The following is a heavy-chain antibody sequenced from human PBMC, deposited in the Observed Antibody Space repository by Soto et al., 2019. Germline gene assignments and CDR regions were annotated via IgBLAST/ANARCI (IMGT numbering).Heavy chain of an antibody. Sequence: QVQLVQSGAEVKKPGSSVKVSCKASGGTFSSYAISWVRQAPGQGLEWMGGIIPIFGTANYAQKFQGRVTITANESTSTAYMELRSLRSDDTSVYYCARVKVGAKIVEYYWGQGTLVTGSS. CDR2: IIPIFGTA. V-gene: IGHV1-69*12. D-gene: IGHD1-26*01. J-gene: IGHJ4*02. CDR1: GGTFSSYA. CDR3: ARVKVGAKIVEYY.